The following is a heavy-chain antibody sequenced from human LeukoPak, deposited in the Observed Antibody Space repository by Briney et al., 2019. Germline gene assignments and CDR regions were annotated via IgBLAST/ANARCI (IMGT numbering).Heavy chain of an antibody. V-gene: IGHV1-2*06. CDR2: NNPNSGGT. CDR3: ASAGYSSGYCSGGSCHNGMDV. Sequence: ASVTVSCTASGYTFTGYYMHWVRQAPGQGLEWMGRNNPNSGGTNYAQKFQGRVTMTRDTSISTAYMELSRLRSDDTAVYYCASAGYSSGYCSGGSCHNGMDVWGQGTTVTVSS. D-gene: IGHD2-15*01. CDR1: GYTFTGYY. J-gene: IGHJ6*02.